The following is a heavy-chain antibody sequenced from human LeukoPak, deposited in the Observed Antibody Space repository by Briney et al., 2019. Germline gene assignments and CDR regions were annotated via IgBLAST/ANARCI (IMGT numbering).Heavy chain of an antibody. D-gene: IGHD3-10*01. Sequence: SETLSLTCTVSGGSMSSYYWGWIRQPPGKGLEWIGYIYYSGSTNYNPSLKSRVTMSVDTSKNQFSLKLSSVTAADTAVYYCARRRGSGSYYYFDYWGQGTLVTVSS. CDR2: IYYSGST. J-gene: IGHJ4*02. CDR1: GGSMSSYY. CDR3: ARRRGSGSYYYFDY. V-gene: IGHV4-59*08.